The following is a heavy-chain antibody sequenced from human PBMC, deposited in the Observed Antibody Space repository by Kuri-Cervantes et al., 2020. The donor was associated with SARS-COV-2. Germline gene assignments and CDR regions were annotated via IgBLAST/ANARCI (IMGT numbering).Heavy chain of an antibody. J-gene: IGHJ4*02. V-gene: IGHV1-69*13. CDR1: GNTFSSYA. CDR3: ARGVEYYDDVWGSYRSWYFDC. CDR2: IIPIFGTA. D-gene: IGHD3-16*02. Sequence: SVNVSRKASGNTFSSYAISWVRQARGQGLEWMGGIIPIFGTANYAQKFQGRVTITADESTSTAYMELSSLRSEDTAVYYCARGVEYYDDVWGSYRSWYFDCLSQGALVTVSS.